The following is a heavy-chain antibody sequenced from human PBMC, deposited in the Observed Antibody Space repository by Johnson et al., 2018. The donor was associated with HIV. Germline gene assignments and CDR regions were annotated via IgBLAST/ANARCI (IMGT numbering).Heavy chain of an antibody. CDR1: GFPFSNAW. CDR2: LKSRADGGTT. V-gene: IGHV3-15*01. Sequence: VQLVESGGGLVKPGGSLRLSCRASGFPFSNAWMNWVRQAPGKGLEWVGRLKSRADGGTTDYAVSVKDRFTILRDDSKNTLYLQMSSLRAEDTAVYYCAKAVAKVGAGMSFDFWGQGTMVTVSS. D-gene: IGHD1-26*01. J-gene: IGHJ3*01. CDR3: AKAVAKVGAGMSFDF.